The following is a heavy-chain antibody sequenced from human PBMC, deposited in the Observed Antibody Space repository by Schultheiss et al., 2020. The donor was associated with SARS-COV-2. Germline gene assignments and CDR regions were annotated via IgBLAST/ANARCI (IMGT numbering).Heavy chain of an antibody. V-gene: IGHV3-9*01. CDR3: AKGFYYGSGSFYNPYFDY. CDR1: GFTFDDYA. CDR2: ITWNSDNR. Sequence: GGSLRLSCAGSGFTFDDYAMHWVRQAPGKGLEWVAGITWNSDNRGYADSVKGRFTVARDNAKNSLYLQMNSLRAEDTALYFCAKGFYYGSGSFYNPYFDYWGYGTLVTVSS. J-gene: IGHJ4*01. D-gene: IGHD3-10*01.